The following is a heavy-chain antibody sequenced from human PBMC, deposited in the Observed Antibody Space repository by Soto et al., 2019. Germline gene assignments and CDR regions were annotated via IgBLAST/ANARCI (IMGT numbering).Heavy chain of an antibody. CDR3: ARGSGYGGYLCDF. J-gene: IGHJ4*02. CDR2: ISTYSEST. CDR1: GYKFNIYG. D-gene: IGHD3-9*01. V-gene: IGHV1-18*01. Sequence: QIQLVQSGSEVKNRGASVKVSCQTSGYKFNIYGITWVRQAPGQGLEWMGWISTYSESTKYAQQFQGRVSMTTDTATNTAYMELSGLKSDDTAVYYCARGSGYGGYLCDFWGQGTLVTVSS.